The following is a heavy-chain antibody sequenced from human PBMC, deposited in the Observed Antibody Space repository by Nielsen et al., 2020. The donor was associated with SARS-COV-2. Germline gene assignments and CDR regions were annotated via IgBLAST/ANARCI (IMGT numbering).Heavy chain of an antibody. CDR2: ISGRGGNT. Sequence: GESLKISCAASGISFSNYAMNWVRHAPGKGLEWVSAISGRGGNTFYADSVKGRFTISRDNSKSTLYLQMNSLSAEDTAIYYCAKRSGYTSGWYGDYWGQGTLVTVSS. CDR3: AKRSGYTSGWYGDY. V-gene: IGHV3-23*01. CDR1: GISFSNYA. D-gene: IGHD6-19*01. J-gene: IGHJ4*02.